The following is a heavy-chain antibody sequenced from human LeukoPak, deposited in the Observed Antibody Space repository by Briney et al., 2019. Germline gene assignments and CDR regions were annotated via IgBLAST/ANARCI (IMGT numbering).Heavy chain of an antibody. V-gene: IGHV1-8*01. Sequence: ASVKVSCKASGYTFTSYDINWVRQATGQGLEWMGWMNPNSGNTGYAQKFQGRVTMTRNTSISTAYMELSSLRSEDTAVYYCARAGTTVRTVTGTMVHWFDPWGQGTLVTVSS. CDR2: MNPNSGNT. J-gene: IGHJ5*02. D-gene: IGHD3-10*01. CDR3: ARAGTTVRTVTGTMVHWFDP. CDR1: GYTFTSYD.